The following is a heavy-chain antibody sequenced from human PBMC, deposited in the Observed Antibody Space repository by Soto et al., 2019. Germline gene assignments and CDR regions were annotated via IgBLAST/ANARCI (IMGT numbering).Heavy chain of an antibody. Sequence: GESLKISCKGSGYSFTSYWIGWVRQMPGKGLEWMGIIYPGDSDTRYSPSFQGQVTISADKSISTAYLQWSSLKASDTAMYYCARIAITFGGVIETKNYYYMDVWGKGTTVTVSS. V-gene: IGHV5-51*01. CDR3: ARIAITFGGVIETKNYYYMDV. J-gene: IGHJ6*03. CDR1: GYSFTSYW. D-gene: IGHD3-16*02. CDR2: IYPGDSDT.